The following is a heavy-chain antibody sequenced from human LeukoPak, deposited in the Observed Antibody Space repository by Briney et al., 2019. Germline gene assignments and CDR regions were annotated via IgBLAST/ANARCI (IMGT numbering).Heavy chain of an antibody. Sequence: GGSLRLSCAASGFTFRSYGMHWVRQAPGKGLEWVAFIRYDGNNKYYADSVKGRFTISRDNSKNTVYLQMNSLRAEDTAVYYCSRDRHCIGSTCYGLWGQGTRVTVSS. V-gene: IGHV3-30*02. CDR3: SRDRHCIGSTCYGL. CDR1: GFTFRSYG. CDR2: IRYDGNNK. D-gene: IGHD2-2*01. J-gene: IGHJ4*02.